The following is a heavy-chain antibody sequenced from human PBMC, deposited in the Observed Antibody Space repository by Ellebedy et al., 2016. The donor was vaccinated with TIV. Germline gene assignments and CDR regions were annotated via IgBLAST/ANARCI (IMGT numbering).Heavy chain of an antibody. D-gene: IGHD3-9*01. CDR3: ARGRYYDLLTGYYLELDY. J-gene: IGHJ4*02. Sequence: GESLKISCAASGFTLSNYAIHWVRQAPGKGLEWVAVISFDGPHKYYADSVTGRFTMSRDTSKNTLFLQINSLIVEDTAVYHCARGRYYDLLTGYYLELDYWGQGTLVTVSS. CDR2: ISFDGPHK. CDR1: GFTLSNYA. V-gene: IGHV3-30*04.